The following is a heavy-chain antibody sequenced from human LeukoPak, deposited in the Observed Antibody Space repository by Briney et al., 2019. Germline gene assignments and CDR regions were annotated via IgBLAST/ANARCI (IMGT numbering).Heavy chain of an antibody. Sequence: GGSLRLSCAASGFTFSSYSMNWVRQAPGKGLEWVSSISSSSSYIYYADSVKGRFTISRDNAKNSLYLQMNSLRAEDTAVYYCAREVSEAAAGGYYYYYMDVWGKGTTVTVSS. J-gene: IGHJ6*03. V-gene: IGHV3-21*01. CDR2: ISSSSSYI. D-gene: IGHD6-13*01. CDR1: GFTFSSYS. CDR3: AREVSEAAAGGYYYYYMDV.